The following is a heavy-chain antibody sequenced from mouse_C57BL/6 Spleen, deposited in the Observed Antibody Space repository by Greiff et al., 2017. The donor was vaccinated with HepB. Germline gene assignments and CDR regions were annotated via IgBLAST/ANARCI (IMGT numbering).Heavy chain of an antibody. J-gene: IGHJ3*01. CDR1: GYAFSSSW. V-gene: IGHV1-82*01. CDR2: IYPGDGDT. CDR3: ARPYGYDVKTAWFAY. Sequence: QVHVKQSGPELVKPGASVKISCKASGYAFSSSWMNWVKQRPGKGLEWIGRIYPGDGDTNYNGKFKGKATLTADKSSSTAYMQLSSLTSEDSAVYFCARPYGYDVKTAWFAYWGQGTLVTVSA. D-gene: IGHD2-2*01.